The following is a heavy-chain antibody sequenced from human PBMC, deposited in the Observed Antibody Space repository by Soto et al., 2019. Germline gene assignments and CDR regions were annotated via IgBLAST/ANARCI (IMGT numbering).Heavy chain of an antibody. CDR3: ARYHSITIVRGVTVRGMDV. CDR2: INPNSGGT. Sequence: GASVKVSCKASGYTFTGYYMHWVRQAPGQGLEWMGWINPNSGGTNYAQKFQGWVTMTRDTSISTAYMELSRLRSDDTAVYYCARYHSITIVRGVTVRGMDVRGQGTTVTVSS. D-gene: IGHD3-10*01. CDR1: GYTFTGYY. V-gene: IGHV1-2*04. J-gene: IGHJ6*02.